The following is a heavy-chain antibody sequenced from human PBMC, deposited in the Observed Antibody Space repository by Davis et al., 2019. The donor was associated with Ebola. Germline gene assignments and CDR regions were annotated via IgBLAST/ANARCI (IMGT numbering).Heavy chain of an antibody. D-gene: IGHD2-8*01. CDR3: ARDMGSVMGFDY. CDR1: GFTFSDYY. CDR2: ISWSGSTI. Sequence: GESLKISCAASGFTFSDYYMSWIRQAPGKGLEWVSYISWSGSTIYYADSVKGRFTISRDNAKKSLFLQMNSLRAEDTAVYYCARDMGSVMGFDYWGQGTLVTVSS. J-gene: IGHJ4*02. V-gene: IGHV3-11*01.